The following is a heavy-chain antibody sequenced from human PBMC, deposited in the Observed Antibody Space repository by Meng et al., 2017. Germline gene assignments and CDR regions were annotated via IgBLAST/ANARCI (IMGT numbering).Heavy chain of an antibody. CDR3: AGITMSRAGDY. CDR2: INHSGST. V-gene: IGHV4-34*01. CDR1: GGSFSGYY. D-gene: IGHD3-22*01. Sequence: QGQLQQWGVGLLKPSETLSLTGAVYGGSFSGYYWSWIRQPPGKGLEWIGEINHSGSTNYNPSLKSRVTISVDTSKNQFSLKLSSVTAADTAVYYCAGITMSRAGDYWGQGTLVTVSS. J-gene: IGHJ4*02.